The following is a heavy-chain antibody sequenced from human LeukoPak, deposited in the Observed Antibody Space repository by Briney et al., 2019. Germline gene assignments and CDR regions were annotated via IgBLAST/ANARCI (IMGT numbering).Heavy chain of an antibody. CDR1: GGSISSYY. Sequence: SETLSLTCPVSGGSISSYYWSWIRQPPGKGLAWIGYIYYSGSTHYNPSLKSRVTISVDTSTNQFSLKLSSVTTADTAVYYCARAHYGDYRPVDYWGQGTLVTVSS. D-gene: IGHD4-17*01. CDR3: ARAHYGDYRPVDY. V-gene: IGHV4-59*01. J-gene: IGHJ4*02. CDR2: IYYSGST.